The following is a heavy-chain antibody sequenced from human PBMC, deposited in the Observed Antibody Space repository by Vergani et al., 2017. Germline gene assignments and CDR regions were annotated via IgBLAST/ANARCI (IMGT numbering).Heavy chain of an antibody. J-gene: IGHJ3*01. CDR1: GASINNDFYY. CDR2: IYVSGIT. CDR3: ARDNKQRRQRAFDL. D-gene: IGHD2/OR15-2a*01. V-gene: IGHV4-61*02. Sequence: QVQLQESGPGLVKPSQTLSLTCTVSGASINNDFYYWHWIRQPAGKGLEWIGRIYVSGITDYNSSLQSRVSMSVDTSKNQFSLTLTSVTAADTAVYYCARDNKQRRQRAFDLWGQGRMVTVSS.